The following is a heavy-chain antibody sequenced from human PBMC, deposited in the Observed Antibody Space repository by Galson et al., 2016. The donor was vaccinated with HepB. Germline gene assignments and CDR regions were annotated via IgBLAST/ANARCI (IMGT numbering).Heavy chain of an antibody. V-gene: IGHV1-18*01. CDR3: AREMTIFGVLDY. J-gene: IGHJ4*02. D-gene: IGHD3-3*01. CDR2: ISAYNGNT. Sequence: SVKVSCKAFDYTFTSYGISWMRQAPGQGLEWMGWISAYNGNTNYAQKVQGRVTMTTDTSTSTAYMELRSLRSDDTAVYYCAREMTIFGVLDYWDQGTLVTVSS. CDR1: DYTFTSYG.